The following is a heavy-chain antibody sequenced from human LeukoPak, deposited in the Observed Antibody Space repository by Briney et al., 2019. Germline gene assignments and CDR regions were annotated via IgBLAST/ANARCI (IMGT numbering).Heavy chain of an antibody. CDR2: IYPDDSDT. Sequence: GESLQISCKGSGCRFYTYWIAWVRPMPGKGLEWMGIIYPDDSDTRYSPSFQGQVTISADKSIDTAYLQWRSLKASDTGMYYCVRQSLGEFKYWGQGTLVTVSS. D-gene: IGHD3-10*01. J-gene: IGHJ4*02. V-gene: IGHV5-51*01. CDR1: GCRFYTYW. CDR3: VRQSLGEFKY.